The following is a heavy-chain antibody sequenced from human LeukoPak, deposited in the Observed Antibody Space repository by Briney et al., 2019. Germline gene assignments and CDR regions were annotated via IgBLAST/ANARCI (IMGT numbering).Heavy chain of an antibody. CDR2: IYTSGST. CDR1: GGSISSGSYY. Sequence: SETLSLTCTVSGGSISSGSYYWSWIGQPAGKGLEWIGRIYTSGSTNYNPSLKSRVTISVDTSKNQFSLKLSSVTAADTAVYYCAREGTYYYDSSGREYYYYYYYMDVWGKGTTVTVSS. V-gene: IGHV4-61*02. CDR3: AREGTYYYDSSGREYYYYYYYMDV. D-gene: IGHD3-22*01. J-gene: IGHJ6*03.